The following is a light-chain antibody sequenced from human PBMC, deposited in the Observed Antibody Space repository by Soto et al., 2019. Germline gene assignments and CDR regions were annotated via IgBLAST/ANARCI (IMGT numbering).Light chain of an antibody. Sequence: QSVLTQPPSVSGAPGQRVYISCTGSTSNIGAPYDVHWYQHLPGTAPKLLIYGDNNRPSGVPDRFSGSKSGTSASLAITRLQAEDEADYYCQSYDISLHNYVFGTGTRSPS. V-gene: IGLV1-40*01. CDR3: QSYDISLHNYV. J-gene: IGLJ1*01. CDR2: GDN. CDR1: TSNIGAPYD.